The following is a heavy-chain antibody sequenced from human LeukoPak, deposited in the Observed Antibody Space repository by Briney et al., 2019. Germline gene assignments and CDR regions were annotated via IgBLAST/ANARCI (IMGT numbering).Heavy chain of an antibody. CDR3: AREVDDYGDYWAQTWFDP. Sequence: TTSETLSLTCTVSGGSISSYYWSWIRQPPGKGLEWIGYILSNGGTNYNPSLESRVTISLDTSKNQFSLKLTSVTAADTAVYYCAREVDDYGDYWAQTWFDPWGQGTLVTVSS. D-gene: IGHD4-17*01. CDR2: ILSNGGT. V-gene: IGHV4-59*01. J-gene: IGHJ5*02. CDR1: GGSISSYY.